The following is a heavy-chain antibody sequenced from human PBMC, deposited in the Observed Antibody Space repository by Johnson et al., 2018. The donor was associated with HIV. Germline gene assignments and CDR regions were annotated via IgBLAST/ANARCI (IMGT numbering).Heavy chain of an antibody. CDR2: ISGDGSSP. Sequence: EVQLVESGGGLVQPGGSLKLSCAASGFTISTFWMHWVRQVPGKGLMWVSRISGDGSSPSYADSVKGRFTISRDNAKNTLYLQLNSLRAEDTDVYYCAKDLIADDGDFGRAFDIWGQGTTVTVSS. J-gene: IGHJ3*02. CDR3: AKDLIADDGDFGRAFDI. V-gene: IGHV3-74*01. CDR1: GFTISTFW. D-gene: IGHD4-17*01.